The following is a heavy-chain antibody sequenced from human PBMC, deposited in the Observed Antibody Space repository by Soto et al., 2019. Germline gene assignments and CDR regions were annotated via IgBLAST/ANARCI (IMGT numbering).Heavy chain of an antibody. J-gene: IGHJ6*03. CDR2: ISSSSSYI. Sequence: PGGSLRLSCAASVFTFSSYSMNWVRQAPGKGLEWVSSISSSSSYIYYADSVKGRFTISRDNAKNSLYLQMNSLRAEDTAVYYCAREAGIAAAGTNYYYYYYMDVWGKGTTVTVSS. V-gene: IGHV3-21*01. D-gene: IGHD6-13*01. CDR3: AREAGIAAAGTNYYYYYYMDV. CDR1: VFTFSSYS.